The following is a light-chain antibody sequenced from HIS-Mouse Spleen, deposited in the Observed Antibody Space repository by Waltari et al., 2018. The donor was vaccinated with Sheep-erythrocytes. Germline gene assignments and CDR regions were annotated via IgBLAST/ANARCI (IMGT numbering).Light chain of an antibody. CDR1: KLGDKY. V-gene: IGLV3-1*01. Sequence: SYELTQPPSVSVSPGQTASITCSGDKLGDKYACWYQQKPGHSPVLVIYQDSKRPSGIPERFSGSKSGNTASLTVSGLQAEDEADYYCSSYAGSNNWVFGGGTKLTVL. CDR2: QDS. J-gene: IGLJ3*02. CDR3: SSYAGSNNWV.